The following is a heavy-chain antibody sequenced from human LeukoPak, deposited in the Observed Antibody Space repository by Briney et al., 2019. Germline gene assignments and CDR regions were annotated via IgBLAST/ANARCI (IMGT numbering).Heavy chain of an antibody. CDR1: GFTFGSYS. CDR2: ISSSSSTI. J-gene: IGHJ4*02. D-gene: IGHD2-15*01. Sequence: GGSLRLSCAASGFTFGSYSMNWVRQAPGKGLEWVSYISSSSSTIYYADSVKGRVTISRDNSKDTLFLHMNSLSADDTAVYYCARGLGYCSGGSCSYYFDYWGQGTLVTVSS. CDR3: ARGLGYCSGGSCSYYFDY. V-gene: IGHV3-48*01.